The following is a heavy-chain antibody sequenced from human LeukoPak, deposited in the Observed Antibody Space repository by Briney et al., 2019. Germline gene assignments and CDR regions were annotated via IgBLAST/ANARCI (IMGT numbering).Heavy chain of an antibody. V-gene: IGHV3-23*01. J-gene: IGHJ4*02. CDR1: GFTFSSYG. CDR3: AKPVSGGSYYFDY. CDR2: ISGSGGST. Sequence: GGSLRLSCAASGFTFSSYGMSWVRQAPGKGLEWVSAISGSGGSTYYADSVKGRFTISRDNSKNTLYLQMNSLRAEDTAVYYCAKPVSGGSYYFDYWGQGTLVTVSS. D-gene: IGHD2-15*01.